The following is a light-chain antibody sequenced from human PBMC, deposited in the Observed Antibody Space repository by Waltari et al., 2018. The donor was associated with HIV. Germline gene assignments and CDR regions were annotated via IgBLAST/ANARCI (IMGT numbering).Light chain of an antibody. CDR3: CSYADSPPYV. Sequence: QSALTQPASVSGSPGQSITISCTGTSSDVGSYNLVSWYQQHPGKAPKLMVYEVSKRPSGVSNRFSCSKSGNTASLTISVLQAEDEADYYCCSYADSPPYVFGTGTKVTVL. CDR1: SSDVGSYNL. J-gene: IGLJ1*01. CDR2: EVS. V-gene: IGLV2-23*02.